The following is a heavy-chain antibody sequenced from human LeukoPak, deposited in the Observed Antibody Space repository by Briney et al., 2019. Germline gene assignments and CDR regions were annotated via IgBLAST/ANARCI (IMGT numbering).Heavy chain of an antibody. J-gene: IGHJ6*03. Sequence: QPGRSLRLSCVASGFTFSSYGMHWVRQAPGRGLEWVSYISSGGSTTYYADSVKGRFTISRDNAKNTLYLQMNSLRAEDTAVYYCARVSSGSYFGYYYYYMDVWGKRTTVTVSS. CDR3: ARVSSGSYFGYYYYYMDV. CDR2: ISSGGSTT. V-gene: IGHV3-48*04. CDR1: GFTFSSYG. D-gene: IGHD1-26*01.